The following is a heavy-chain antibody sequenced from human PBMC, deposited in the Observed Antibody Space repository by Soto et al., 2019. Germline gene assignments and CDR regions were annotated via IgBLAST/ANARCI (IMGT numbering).Heavy chain of an antibody. CDR3: ARVPQYGDYEHYYYYGMDV. CDR1: GGSISSYY. V-gene: IGHV4-59*01. D-gene: IGHD4-17*01. J-gene: IGHJ6*02. CDR2: IYYSGST. Sequence: SETLSLTCTVSGGSISSYYWSWIRQPPGKGLEWIGYIYYSGSTNYNPSLKSRVTISVDTSKNQFSLKLSSVTAADTAVYYCARVPQYGDYEHYYYYGMDVWGQGTTVTVSS.